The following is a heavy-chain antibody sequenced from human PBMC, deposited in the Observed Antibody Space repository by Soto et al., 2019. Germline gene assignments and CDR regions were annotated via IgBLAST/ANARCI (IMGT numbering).Heavy chain of an antibody. D-gene: IGHD3-22*01. V-gene: IGHV3-23*01. CDR2: ISGSGGST. CDR3: ARDPFNYDSSGYYY. J-gene: IGHJ4*02. Sequence: GGSLRLSCAASGFTFSSYAMSWVRQAPGKGLEWVSAISGSGGSTYYADSVKGRFTISRDNSKNTLYLQMNSLRAEDTAVYYCARDPFNYDSSGYYYWGQGTLVTVSS. CDR1: GFTFSSYA.